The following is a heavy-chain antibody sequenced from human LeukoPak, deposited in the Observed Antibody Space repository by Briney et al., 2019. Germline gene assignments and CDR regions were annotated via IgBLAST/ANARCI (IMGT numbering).Heavy chain of an antibody. CDR3: ATAPLYSGSYYRHMDV. D-gene: IGHD1-26*01. CDR2: IDPSDGTT. CDR1: GGIFSSHT. V-gene: IGHV1-69*08. J-gene: IGHJ6*03. Sequence: ASVEVSCKASGGIFSSHTISWVRQAPGQGLEWMGLIDPSDGTTTYAQKFQGRVTMTEDTSTDTAYMELSSLRSEDTAVYYCATAPLYSGSYYRHMDVWGKGTTVTVSS.